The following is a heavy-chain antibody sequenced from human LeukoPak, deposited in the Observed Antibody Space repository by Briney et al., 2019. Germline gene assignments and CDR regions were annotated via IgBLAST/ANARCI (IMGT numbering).Heavy chain of an antibody. J-gene: IGHJ4*02. D-gene: IGHD4-17*01. V-gene: IGHV1-2*02. CDR3: ARDPKTTVTTWSDY. CDR1: GYTFTGYY. CDR2: INPNSGGT. Sequence: ASVKVSCKASGYTFTGYYMHWVRQAPGQGLEWMGWINPNSGGTNYAQEFQGRVTMTRDTSISTAYMELSRLRSDDTAVYYCARDPKTTVTTWSDYWGQGTLVTVSS.